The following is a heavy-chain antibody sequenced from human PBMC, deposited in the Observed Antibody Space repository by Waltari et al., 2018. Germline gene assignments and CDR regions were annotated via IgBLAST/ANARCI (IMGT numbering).Heavy chain of an antibody. Sequence: QVQLVESGGGVVQPGGSLRLSCAASGFTFSSYGMHWVRQAPGKGLEWVAFIRYDGSNKYYADSVKGRFTISRDNSKNTLYLQMNSLRAEYTAVYYCASPDYGDYYYYGMDVWGQGTTVTVSS. CDR3: ASPDYGDYYYYGMDV. CDR2: IRYDGSNK. D-gene: IGHD4-17*01. CDR1: GFTFSSYG. J-gene: IGHJ6*02. V-gene: IGHV3-30*02.